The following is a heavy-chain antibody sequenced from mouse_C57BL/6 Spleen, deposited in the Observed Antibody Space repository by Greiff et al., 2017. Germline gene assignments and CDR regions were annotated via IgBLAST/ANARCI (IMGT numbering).Heavy chain of an antibody. CDR3: TRDLYGSSSAWCAD. CDR2: IDPETGGT. V-gene: IGHV1-15*01. Sequence: QVQLQQSGAELVRPGASVTLSCKASGYTFTDYEMHWVKQTPVHGLEWIGAIDPETGGTAYNQKFKGKAILTADKSSSTAYMELRSLTSEDSAVYYCTRDLYGSSSAWCADWGQGTLVTVSA. J-gene: IGHJ3*01. CDR1: GYTFTDYE. D-gene: IGHD1-1*01.